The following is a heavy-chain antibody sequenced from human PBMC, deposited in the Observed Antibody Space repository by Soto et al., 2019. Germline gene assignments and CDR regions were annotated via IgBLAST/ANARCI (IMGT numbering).Heavy chain of an antibody. J-gene: IGHJ6*02. Sequence: QVQLQQRGAGLLKPSETLSLTCAVYGGSFSGYYWSWIRQPPGKGLEWIGEINHSGSTNYNPSLKSRITISVDTATNQFSLKLSSVTAADTVVYYCARCRYYYGWGNGAYYYYGMDVWGQGTTVTVSS. CDR1: GGSFSGYY. CDR3: ARCRYYYGWGNGAYYYYGMDV. CDR2: INHSGST. V-gene: IGHV4-34*01. D-gene: IGHD3-10*01.